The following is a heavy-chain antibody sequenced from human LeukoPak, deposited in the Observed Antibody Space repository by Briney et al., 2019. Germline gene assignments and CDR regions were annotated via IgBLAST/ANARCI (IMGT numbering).Heavy chain of an antibody. CDR1: GFTFNNYA. CDR2: ISAIGGNT. V-gene: IGHV3-23*01. J-gene: IGHJ4*02. CDR3: AKVSSSDRSHYPPREGFDY. Sequence: PGGSLRLSCTASGFTFNNYAMNWVRQAPGEGLEWVSAISAIGGNTYYSHSVKGRFTISRDDSKNTLYLLMNSLRADDTALYYCAKVSSSDRSHYPPREGFDYWGQGTLVTVSS. D-gene: IGHD1-14*01.